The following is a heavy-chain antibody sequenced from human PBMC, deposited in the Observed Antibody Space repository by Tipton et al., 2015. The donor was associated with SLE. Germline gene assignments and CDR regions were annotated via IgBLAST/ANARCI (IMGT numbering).Heavy chain of an antibody. CDR1: GGSISSYY. Sequence: LRLSCTVSGGSISSYYWSWIRQPPGKGLEWIGYIYYSGSPNYNPSLKSRVTISVDTSKNQFSLKLSSVTAADTAVYYCARWAGPTVNFDYWGQGTLVTVSS. CDR2: IYYSGSP. CDR3: ARWAGPTVNFDY. J-gene: IGHJ4*02. V-gene: IGHV4-59*01. D-gene: IGHD4-11*01.